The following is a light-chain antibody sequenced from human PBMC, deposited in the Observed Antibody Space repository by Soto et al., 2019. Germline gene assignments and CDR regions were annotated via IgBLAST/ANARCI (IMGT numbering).Light chain of an antibody. Sequence: EIVLTQSPATLSLSPGERATLSCRASQSVSSYLAWYQQKPGQDPRLLIYDASNRATGIQARFSGSGSGTDFTLTITSLEPEDFAFYYCQQRSNGPPLFTFGPGTKVDIK. J-gene: IGKJ3*01. CDR2: DAS. CDR1: QSVSSY. V-gene: IGKV3-11*01. CDR3: QQRSNGPPLFT.